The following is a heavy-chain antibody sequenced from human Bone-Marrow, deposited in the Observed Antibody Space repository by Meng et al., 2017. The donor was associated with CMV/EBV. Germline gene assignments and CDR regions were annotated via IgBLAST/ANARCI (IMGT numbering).Heavy chain of an antibody. CDR2: INPNSGGT. V-gene: IGHV1-2*02. J-gene: IGHJ6*02. CDR1: GYTFTGYY. D-gene: IGHD3-3*01. Sequence: ASVKVSCQASGYTFTGYYMHWVRQAPGQGLEWMGWINPNSGGTNYAQKFQGRVTMTRDTSISTAYMELSSLRSEDTAVYYCASERGIRFYRYYGMDVWGQGTTVTFSS. CDR3: ASERGIRFYRYYGMDV.